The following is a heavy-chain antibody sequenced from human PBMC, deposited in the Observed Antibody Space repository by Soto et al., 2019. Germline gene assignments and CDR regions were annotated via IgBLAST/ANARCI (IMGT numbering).Heavy chain of an antibody. CDR2: ISWNSGSI. Sequence: DVQLVESGGGLVQPGRSLRLSCAASGFTFDDYAMHWVRQAPGKGLEWVSGISWNSGSIGYADSVKGRFTISRDNAKNSRYLQMNSLIAEDTAVYYCAKDMRSSRWYGVDYCCCMEVWGQWTMVTIS. J-gene: IGHJ6*02. CDR3: AKDMRSSRWYGVDYCCCMEV. D-gene: IGHD6-13*01. CDR1: GFTFDDYA. V-gene: IGHV3-9*01.